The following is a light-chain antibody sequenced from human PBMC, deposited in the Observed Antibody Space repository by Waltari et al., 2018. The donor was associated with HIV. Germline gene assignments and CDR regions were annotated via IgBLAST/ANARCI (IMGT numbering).Light chain of an antibody. J-gene: IGKJ1*01. CDR3: QQYNTLWT. CDR1: PSIISW. Sequence: DIQMTPSPSTLSASVGDTVPITCRASPSIISWLAWYQQKPGKAPKLLIYKASSLESGVPSRFSGSGSVTEFTLTISSLQPDDFATYYCQQYNTLWTFGQGTKVEIK. V-gene: IGKV1-5*03. CDR2: KAS.